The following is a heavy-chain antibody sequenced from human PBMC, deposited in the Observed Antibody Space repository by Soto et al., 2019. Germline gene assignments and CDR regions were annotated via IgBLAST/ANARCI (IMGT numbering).Heavy chain of an antibody. J-gene: IGHJ4*02. CDR1: GFTFDDFS. D-gene: IGHD2-15*01. Sequence: EVQLVESGGAVVQPGGSLRLSCAASGFTFDDFSMHWVRQAPGKGLEWVSLIGRDGIYTYYADSVKGRFTISRDNSKNSLSLQMNSLRTEDTAFYFCAKEKHAASWTAFDYWGQGTLVTVSS. V-gene: IGHV3-43*01. CDR3: AKEKHAASWTAFDY. CDR2: IGRDGIYT.